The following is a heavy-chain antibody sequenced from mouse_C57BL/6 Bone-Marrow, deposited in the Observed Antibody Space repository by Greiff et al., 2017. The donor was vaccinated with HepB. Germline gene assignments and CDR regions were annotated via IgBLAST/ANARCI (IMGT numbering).Heavy chain of an antibody. Sequence: EVKLVESGEGLVKPGGSLKLSCAASGFTFSSYAMSWVRQTPEKRLEWVAYISSGGDYIYYADTLKGRFTISRDNARNTLYLQMSSLKSEDTAMYYCTRESYYDGSSDFDVWGTGTTVTVSS. V-gene: IGHV5-9-1*02. CDR1: GFTFSSYA. CDR2: ISSGGDYI. J-gene: IGHJ1*03. CDR3: TRESYYDGSSDFDV. D-gene: IGHD1-1*01.